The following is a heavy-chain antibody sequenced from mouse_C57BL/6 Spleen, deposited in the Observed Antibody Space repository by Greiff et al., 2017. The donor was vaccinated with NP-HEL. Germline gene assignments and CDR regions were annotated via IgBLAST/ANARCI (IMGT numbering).Heavy chain of an antibody. CDR2: INPNNGGT. Sequence: VQLQQSGPELVKPGASVKIPCKASGYTFTDYNMDWVKQSHGKSLEWIGDINPNNGGTIYNQKFKGKATLTVDKSSSTAYMELRSLTSEDTAVYYCARSLITTVEGDYWGQGTSVTVSS. CDR3: ARSLITTVEGDY. CDR1: GYTFTDYN. V-gene: IGHV1-18*01. D-gene: IGHD1-1*01. J-gene: IGHJ4*01.